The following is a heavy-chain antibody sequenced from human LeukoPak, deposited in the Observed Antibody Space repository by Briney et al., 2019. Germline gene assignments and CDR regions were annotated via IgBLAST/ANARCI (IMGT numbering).Heavy chain of an antibody. CDR3: AKNSATPSYYFDY. CDR2: IYHSGST. D-gene: IGHD2-21*01. V-gene: IGHV4-4*02. CDR1: GASISNNNW. J-gene: IGHJ4*02. Sequence: PSGTLSLTCAVSGASISNNNWWSWVRQAPGKGLEWIGEIYHSGSTNYNPSLQSRVTISVDMSKNQFSLTLNSVTAADTAVYYCAKNSATPSYYFDYWGQGTLVTVSS.